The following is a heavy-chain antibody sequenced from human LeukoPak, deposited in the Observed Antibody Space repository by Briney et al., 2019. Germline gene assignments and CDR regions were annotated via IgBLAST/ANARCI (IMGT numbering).Heavy chain of an antibody. Sequence: GGSLRLSCAASGFTFSSYSMNWVRQAPGKGLEWVSSISSSSSYIYYADSVKGRFTISRDNAKNSLYLQMNSLRAEDTAVYYCASIYRGALDAFDIWGQGTMVTVSS. V-gene: IGHV3-21*01. J-gene: IGHJ3*02. CDR2: ISSSSSYI. CDR1: GFTFSSYS. CDR3: ASIYRGALDAFDI. D-gene: IGHD1-26*01.